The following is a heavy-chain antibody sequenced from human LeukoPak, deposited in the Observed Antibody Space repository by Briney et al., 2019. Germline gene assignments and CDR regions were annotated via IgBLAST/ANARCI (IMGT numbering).Heavy chain of an antibody. J-gene: IGHJ4*02. CDR2: INPSGGST. Sequence: ASVKVSCKASGYTFTSYYMHWVRQAPGQGLEWMGIINPSGGSTSYAQKFQGRVTMTRDTSTSTVYMELSSLRSEDTAVYYCAKDTELLWFGELSSNYFDYWGQGTLVTVSS. CDR1: GYTFTSYY. V-gene: IGHV1-46*01. D-gene: IGHD3-10*01. CDR3: AKDTELLWFGELSSNYFDY.